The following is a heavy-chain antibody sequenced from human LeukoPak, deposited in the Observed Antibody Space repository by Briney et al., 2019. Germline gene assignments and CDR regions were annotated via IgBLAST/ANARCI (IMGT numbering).Heavy chain of an antibody. CDR1: GGSISSGDYY. CDR3: ARNLFGTGNWFDP. Sequence: SETLSLTCTVSGGSISSGDYYWSWIRQPPGKGLEWIGRIYTSGSTNYNPSLKSRVTMSVDTSKNQFSLKLSSVTAADTAVYYCARNLFGTGNWFDPWGQGTLVTVSS. V-gene: IGHV4-61*02. D-gene: IGHD1-14*01. CDR2: IYTSGST. J-gene: IGHJ5*02.